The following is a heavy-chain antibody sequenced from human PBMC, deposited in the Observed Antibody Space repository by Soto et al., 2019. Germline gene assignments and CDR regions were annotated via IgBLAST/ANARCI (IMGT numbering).Heavy chain of an antibody. V-gene: IGHV1-69*13. Sequence: SVKVSCKASGGTFSCYAISWVRHAPGQGLEWMGGIIPIFGTANYAQKFQGRVTITADESTSTAYMELSSLRSEDTAVYYCARGSMARGVQYYYSVMEVWGQGTTVTVSS. J-gene: IGHJ6*02. CDR2: IIPIFGTA. D-gene: IGHD3-10*01. CDR3: ARGSMARGVQYYYSVMEV. CDR1: GGTFSCYA.